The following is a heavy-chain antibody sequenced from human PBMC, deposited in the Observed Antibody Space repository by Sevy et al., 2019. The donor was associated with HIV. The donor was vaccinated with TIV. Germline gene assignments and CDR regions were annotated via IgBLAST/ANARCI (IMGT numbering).Heavy chain of an antibody. V-gene: IGHV4-59*01. J-gene: IGHJ4*02. CDR1: GGSISSYY. Sequence: SETLSLTCTVSGGSISSYYWSWIRQPPGKGLEWIGYIYYSGSTNYNPSLKSRVTISVDTSKNQFSLKLSSVTAADTAVYYCVRHESNPDFAFDYWGQGTLVTVSS. D-gene: IGHD4-4*01. CDR2: IYYSGST. CDR3: VRHESNPDFAFDY.